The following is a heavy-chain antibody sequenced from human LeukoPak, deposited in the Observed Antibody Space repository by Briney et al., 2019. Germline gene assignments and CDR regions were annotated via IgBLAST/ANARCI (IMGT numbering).Heavy chain of an antibody. D-gene: IGHD5-24*01. J-gene: IGHJ4*02. CDR2: IIGNGGDI. Sequence: GGSLRLSCAASGFTFTTYGMNWVRQAPGKGLEWVSVIIGNGGDIHYAGSVRGRFTISRDNSKNTLYLQMNSLRVEDTAVYYCAKDRIPDGRYSIDFWGPGTLVTVSS. CDR3: AKDRIPDGRYSIDF. V-gene: IGHV3-23*01. CDR1: GFTFTTYG.